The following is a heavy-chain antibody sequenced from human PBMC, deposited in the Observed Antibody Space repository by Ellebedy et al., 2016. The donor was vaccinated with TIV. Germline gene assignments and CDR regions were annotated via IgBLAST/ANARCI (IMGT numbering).Heavy chain of an antibody. CDR2: IKEDGSEK. CDR3: ARVPWGSGAVNWFDP. Sequence: GESLKISCAASGFTFSSYWMSWVRQAPGQGLGWVANIKEDGSEKYYVDSVKGRFTISRDNAKNSLYLQMNSLRAEDTAVYYCARVPWGSGAVNWFDPWGQGTLVTVSS. V-gene: IGHV3-7*01. D-gene: IGHD3-10*01. CDR1: GFTFSSYW. J-gene: IGHJ5*02.